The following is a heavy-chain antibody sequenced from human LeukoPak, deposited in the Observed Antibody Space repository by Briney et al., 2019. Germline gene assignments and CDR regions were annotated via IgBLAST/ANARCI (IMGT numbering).Heavy chain of an antibody. D-gene: IGHD3-10*01. V-gene: IGHV3-74*01. Sequence: GGSLRLSCTASGFTFSNYWMHWVRQAPGKGLVWVSRINSDGSGTFYADSVKGRFTISRDNAKNTLYLQMNSLRTEDTAVYYCARDYYGSGDYWGLGTLVTVSS. CDR3: ARDYYGSGDY. CDR2: INSDGSGT. J-gene: IGHJ4*02. CDR1: GFTFSNYW.